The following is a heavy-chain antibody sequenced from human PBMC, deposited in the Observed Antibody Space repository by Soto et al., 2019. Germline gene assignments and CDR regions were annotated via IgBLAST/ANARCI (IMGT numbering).Heavy chain of an antibody. CDR3: AKPLFYSDRWYFDY. V-gene: IGHV3-30*18. J-gene: IGHJ4*02. D-gene: IGHD3-9*01. CDR1: GFIFSSYS. Sequence: GGSLRLSCGASGFIFSSYSMHWVRQAPGKGLEWVTVISYDGTGSYYADSVKGRSTISRDNSKNTVYLQMNSLRAEDTAVYYCAKPLFYSDRWYFDYWGQGTPVTVSS. CDR2: ISYDGTGS.